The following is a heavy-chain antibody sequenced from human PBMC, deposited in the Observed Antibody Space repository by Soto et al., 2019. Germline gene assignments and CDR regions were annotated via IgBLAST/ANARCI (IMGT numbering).Heavy chain of an antibody. D-gene: IGHD1-26*01. J-gene: IGHJ1*01. CDR3: AGVSGDGSSQYFQH. V-gene: IGHV1-69*13. CDR1: GYTFTSYG. Sequence: SVKVSCKASGYTFTSYGISWVRQAPGQGLEWMGGIIPIFGTANYAQKFQGRVTITADESTSTAYMELSSLRSEDTAVYYCAGVSGDGSSQYFQHWGQGTLVTVSS. CDR2: IIPIFGTA.